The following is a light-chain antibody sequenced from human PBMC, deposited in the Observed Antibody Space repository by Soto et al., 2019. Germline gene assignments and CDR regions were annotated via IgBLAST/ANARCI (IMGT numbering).Light chain of an antibody. CDR1: QGISRW. CDR2: GAS. Sequence: DIQMTQSPSFVSASVGDRVTITCRASQGISRWLAWYQQRPGKAPELLIYGASRLQSGIPSRFGGSGSGTVFTLTISSLPPEDFATYYCQLSNSFPLTFGQGAGL. V-gene: IGKV1-12*01. J-gene: IGKJ5*01. CDR3: QLSNSFPLT.